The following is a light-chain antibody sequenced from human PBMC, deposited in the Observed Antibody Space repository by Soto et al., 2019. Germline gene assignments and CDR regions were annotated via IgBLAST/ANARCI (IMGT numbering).Light chain of an antibody. V-gene: IGLV1-44*01. CDR2: SND. J-gene: IGLJ2*01. Sequence: QAVLPQPPAASGTPGPRVTISCSGSSSNIGTNTVNWYQQLPGTAPKLLIYSNDLRPSGVPDRFSGSKSGTSASLAIRGLQSEDEADYYCAAWDDSLYGAVFGGGTKLTVL. CDR1: SSNIGTNT. CDR3: AAWDDSLYGAV.